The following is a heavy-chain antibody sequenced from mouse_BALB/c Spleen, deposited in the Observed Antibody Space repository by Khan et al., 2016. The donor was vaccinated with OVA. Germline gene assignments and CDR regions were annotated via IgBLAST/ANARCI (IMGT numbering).Heavy chain of an antibody. Sequence: QVQLKESGPGLVAPSQTLSSTCTVSGFSLSRYNIHWVRQPPGKGLEWLGMIWGGGGTDYNSALKSRLSISKDNSKSHVFLKLNSLQTDDTAMYYCARAYYRYDGYYAMDYWGQGTSVTVSS. D-gene: IGHD2-14*01. V-gene: IGHV2-6-4*01. CDR2: IWGGGGT. CDR3: ARAYYRYDGYYAMDY. CDR1: GFSLSRYN. J-gene: IGHJ4*01.